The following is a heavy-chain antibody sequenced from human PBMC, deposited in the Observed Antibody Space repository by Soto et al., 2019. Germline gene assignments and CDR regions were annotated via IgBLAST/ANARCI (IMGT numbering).Heavy chain of an antibody. CDR1: GYTFTDYN. Sequence: QVHLVQSGAEVKEPGASVQISCKASGYTFTDYNIQWVRQAPGQGLEYMGFINPNGGSAIYAQKFLGRVTMTRDTSTSTVYLDMRNLRSEDTAIYYCARGGYNSGSTWGQGTLVTVSS. CDR2: INPNGGSA. J-gene: IGHJ5*02. V-gene: IGHV1-46*01. D-gene: IGHD1-1*01. CDR3: ARGGYNSGST.